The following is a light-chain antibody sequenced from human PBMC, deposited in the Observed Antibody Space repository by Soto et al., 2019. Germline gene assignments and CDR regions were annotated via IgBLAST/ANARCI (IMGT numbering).Light chain of an antibody. CDR2: KAS. J-gene: IGKJ1*01. CDR1: QTISSW. V-gene: IGKV1-5*03. Sequence: DIQMTQSPSTLSGSVGDRVTITCRASQTISSWLAWYQQKPGKAPKLLIYKASTLKSGVPSRFSGRASGAEFTLTIRSLQPDDVATYYCQHYNSYSEAFGQGTKVELK. CDR3: QHYNSYSEA.